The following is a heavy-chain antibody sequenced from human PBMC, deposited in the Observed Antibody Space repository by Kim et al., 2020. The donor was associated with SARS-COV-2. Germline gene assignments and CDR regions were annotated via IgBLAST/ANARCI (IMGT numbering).Heavy chain of an antibody. Sequence: GGSLRLSCAASGFTFSSYGMHWVRQAPGKGLEWVAVISYDGSNKYYADSVKGRFTISRDNSKNTLYLQMNSLRAEDTAVYYCAKDQTGTTPLDYWGQGTLVTVSS. CDR3: AKDQTGTTPLDY. J-gene: IGHJ4*02. D-gene: IGHD1-7*01. V-gene: IGHV3-30*18. CDR2: ISYDGSNK. CDR1: GFTFSSYG.